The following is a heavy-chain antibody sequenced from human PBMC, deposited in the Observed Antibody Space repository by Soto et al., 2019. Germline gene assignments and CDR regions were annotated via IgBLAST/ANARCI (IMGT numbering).Heavy chain of an antibody. CDR1: GDTFNFYT. D-gene: IGHD3-10*01. CDR3: ATNYASGSAHFDN. J-gene: IGHJ4*02. V-gene: IGHV1-69*02. CDR2: IIPMLGMS. Sequence: QVQLVQSGAEVKTPGSSVKVSCTASGDTFNFYTLSWVRQAPGQGLEWMGRIIPMLGMSNYAQKFQGRVTMIADKSTSTAYMGLSSLRSEDTALYYCATNYASGSAHFDNWGQGTLVTVSS.